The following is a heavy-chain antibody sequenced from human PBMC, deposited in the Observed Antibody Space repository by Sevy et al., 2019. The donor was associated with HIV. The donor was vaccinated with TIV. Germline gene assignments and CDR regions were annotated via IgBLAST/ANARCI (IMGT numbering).Heavy chain of an antibody. Sequence: ASVKVSCKVSGYTLTEFAMHWVRQAPGKGLEWMGTFDPEDDETMYAQKFQDRLTLTEDTSTDTAYMELSSLRSEDTAVYYCATTKDYYETSGYPVDYWGQGTLVTVSS. V-gene: IGHV1-24*01. J-gene: IGHJ4*02. CDR1: GYTLTEFA. CDR2: FDPEDDET. CDR3: ATTKDYYETSGYPVDY. D-gene: IGHD3-22*01.